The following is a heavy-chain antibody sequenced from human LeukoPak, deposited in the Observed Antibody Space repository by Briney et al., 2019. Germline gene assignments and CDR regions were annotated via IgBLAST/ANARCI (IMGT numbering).Heavy chain of an antibody. Sequence: SETLSLTCTVSGGSISGYYWSWIRQPPGQGLEWIGYIHYSGSTDYNPSLKGRVTISLGMSKIQFSLKINSMPAADTAVYYCAREGQWLPDWFDPWGQGTLVTVSS. V-gene: IGHV4-59*01. J-gene: IGHJ5*02. CDR3: AREGQWLPDWFDP. CDR2: IHYSGST. CDR1: GGSISGYY. D-gene: IGHD6-19*01.